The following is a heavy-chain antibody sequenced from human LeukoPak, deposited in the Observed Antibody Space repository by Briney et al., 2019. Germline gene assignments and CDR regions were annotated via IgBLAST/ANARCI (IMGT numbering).Heavy chain of an antibody. CDR1: GGSISSGGYS. J-gene: IGHJ4*02. D-gene: IGHD5-18*01. CDR3: ARVRGYSYGYGAYYFDY. CDR2: IYHSGST. V-gene: IGHV4-30-2*01. Sequence: SQTLSLTCAVSGGSISSGGYSWGWIRQPPGKGLEWIGYIYHSGSTYYNPSLKGRVTISVDRSKNQFSLKLSSVTAADTAVYYCARVRGYSYGYGAYYFDYWGQGTLVTVSS.